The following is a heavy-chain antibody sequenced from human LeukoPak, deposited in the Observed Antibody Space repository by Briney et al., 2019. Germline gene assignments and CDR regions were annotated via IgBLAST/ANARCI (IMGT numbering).Heavy chain of an antibody. J-gene: IGHJ4*02. CDR2: ISYDGSNK. Sequence: GGSLRLSCAASGFTFSSYAMHWVRQAPGKGLEWVAVISYDGSNKYYADSVKGRFTISRDNSKNTLYLQMNSLRAEDTAVYYRARDGHYYDSSGYYRDYFDYWGQGTLVTVSS. CDR3: ARDGHYYDSSGYYRDYFDY. V-gene: IGHV3-30*01. D-gene: IGHD3-22*01. CDR1: GFTFSSYA.